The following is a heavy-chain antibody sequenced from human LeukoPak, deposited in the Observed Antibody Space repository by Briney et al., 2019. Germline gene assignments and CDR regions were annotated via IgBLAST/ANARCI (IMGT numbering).Heavy chain of an antibody. J-gene: IGHJ4*02. Sequence: PGGSLRLSCAASGFTFSSYSMNWVRQAPGKGLEWVSSISSSSYIYYADSVKGRFTISRDNAKNSLYLQMNSLRAEDTAVYYCARDSRGVAAAGNPFDYWGQGTLVTVSS. V-gene: IGHV3-21*01. CDR3: ARDSRGVAAAGNPFDY. D-gene: IGHD6-13*01. CDR2: ISSSSYI. CDR1: GFTFSSYS.